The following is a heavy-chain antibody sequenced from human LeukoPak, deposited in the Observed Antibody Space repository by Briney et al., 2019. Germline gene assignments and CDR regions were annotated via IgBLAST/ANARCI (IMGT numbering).Heavy chain of an antibody. V-gene: IGHV4-61*02. CDR1: GGSISSGSYY. J-gene: IGHJ4*02. CDR3: AVTYYDILTGYWELSDY. Sequence: SETLSLTCTVSGGSISSGSYYWSWIRQPAGKGLEWIGRIYTSGSTNYNPSLKSRVTMSVDTSKNQFSLKLSSVTAADTAVYYCAVTYYDILTGYWELSDYWGQGTLVTVSS. D-gene: IGHD3-9*01. CDR2: IYTSGST.